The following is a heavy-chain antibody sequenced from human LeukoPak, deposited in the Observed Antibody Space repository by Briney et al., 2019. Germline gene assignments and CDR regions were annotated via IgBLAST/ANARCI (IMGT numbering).Heavy chain of an antibody. J-gene: IGHJ4*02. CDR3: ARGGLRQQLWPEDS. D-gene: IGHD6-13*01. V-gene: IGHV3-21*01. CDR1: GFTFSDYY. CDR2: ISSSSNYI. Sequence: GGSLRLSCAASGFTFSDYYMDWVRQAPGKGLEWVSSISSSSNYIYYADSVKGRFTASRDNAKNSLYLQMNSLRAEDTAVYYCARGGLRQQLWPEDSWGRGTLVTVSS.